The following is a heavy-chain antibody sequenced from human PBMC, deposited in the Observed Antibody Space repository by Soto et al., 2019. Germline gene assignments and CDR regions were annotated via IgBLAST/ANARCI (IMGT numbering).Heavy chain of an antibody. CDR3: GKAISGYNAPLDY. Sequence: EVQLLESGGGLVQPGGSLRLSCVASGFTFSTYAMNWVRQAPGKGLEWVSVITGSGGSTYYADSVKGRFTISRDNSKNTLYVQMNSLRAEDTAVYYCGKAISGYNAPLDYWGQGTGVTVSS. J-gene: IGHJ4*02. V-gene: IGHV3-23*01. CDR2: ITGSGGST. D-gene: IGHD5-12*01. CDR1: GFTFSTYA.